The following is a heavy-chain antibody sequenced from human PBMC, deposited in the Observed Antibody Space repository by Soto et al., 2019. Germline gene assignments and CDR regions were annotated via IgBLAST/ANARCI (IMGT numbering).Heavy chain of an antibody. CDR1: GFTFSDYY. V-gene: IGHV3-72*01. J-gene: IGHJ4*02. CDR2: SRNKGSGYST. D-gene: IGHD3-3*01. CDR3: ARSGSDYFDY. Sequence: EVQLVESGGGLVQPGGSLRLSRAVSGFTFSDYYMDWVRQAPGKGLEWVGRSRNKGSGYSTEYAVSVKGRFTISRDDSKNSLFLQMNGLKTEDTAVYYCARSGSDYFDYWGQGTLVTVSS.